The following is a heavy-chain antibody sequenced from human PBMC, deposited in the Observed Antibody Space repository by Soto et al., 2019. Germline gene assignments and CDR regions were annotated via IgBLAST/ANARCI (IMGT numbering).Heavy chain of an antibody. Sequence: SETLSLTCTVSGGSISSGDYYWSWIRQPPGKGLEWIGYIYYSGSTYYNPSLKSRVTISVDTSKNQFSLKLSSVTAADTAVYYCAIQRLNYPPNVNWFDTWGQGTLVTVSS. CDR1: GGSISSGDYY. CDR3: AIQRLNYPPNVNWFDT. V-gene: IGHV4-30-4*01. J-gene: IGHJ5*02. CDR2: IYYSGST. D-gene: IGHD6-25*01.